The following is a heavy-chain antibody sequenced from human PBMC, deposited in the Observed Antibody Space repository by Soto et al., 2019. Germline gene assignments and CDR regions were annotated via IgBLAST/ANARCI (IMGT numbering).Heavy chain of an antibody. D-gene: IGHD6-13*01. V-gene: IGHV3-33*01. CDR2: TWSGGRGE. CDR1: GFAFSYHG. Sequence: QVQLVESGGGVVQPGTSLRLSCAASGFAFSYHGIHWVRQAPGKGLEWVAVTWSGGRGEYYADSVRGRFTISRDSSKNTLYLQMNSLRVEDTAVYYCVRDSETSSSWSLDYWGQGVLVTVSS. J-gene: IGHJ4*02. CDR3: VRDSETSSSWSLDY.